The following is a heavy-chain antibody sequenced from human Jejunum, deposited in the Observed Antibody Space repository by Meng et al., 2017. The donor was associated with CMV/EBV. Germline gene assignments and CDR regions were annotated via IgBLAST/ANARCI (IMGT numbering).Heavy chain of an antibody. CDR3: ARTQVNCGSNCYTTGAFDI. CDR1: NYW. Sequence: NYWIAWVRQSPGKGLECMGIIYPGDSDTRYSPSFQGQVTISADKSISTAYLQWTSLKASDTAMYYCARTQVNCGSNCYTTGAFDIWGQGTMVTVSS. V-gene: IGHV5-51*01. CDR2: IYPGDSDT. D-gene: IGHD2-21*01. J-gene: IGHJ3*02.